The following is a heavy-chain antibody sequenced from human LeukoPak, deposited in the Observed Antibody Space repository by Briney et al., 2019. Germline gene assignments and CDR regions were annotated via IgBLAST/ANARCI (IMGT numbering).Heavy chain of an antibody. D-gene: IGHD3-10*01. CDR1: GGSISSYY. J-gene: IGHJ4*02. Sequence: SETLSLTCTVSGGSISSYYWSWIRQPPGKGLEWIGYTYYSGSTNYNPSLKSRVTISVDTSKNQFSLKLSSVTAADTAVYYCARGGRAVIINYWGQGALVTVSS. CDR2: TYYSGST. CDR3: ARGGRAVIINY. V-gene: IGHV4-59*01.